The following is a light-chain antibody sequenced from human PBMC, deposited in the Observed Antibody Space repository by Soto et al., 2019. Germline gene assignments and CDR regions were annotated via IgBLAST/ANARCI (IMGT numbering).Light chain of an antibody. CDR2: DAS. V-gene: IGKV1-5*01. J-gene: IGKJ5*01. Sequence: DIQMTQSPSTLSASVGDRVTITCRASQSISSWLAWYQQKPGKAPKLLIYDASSLESGVPSRFSGSGSGTKFTLPISTLQPDDFETISGKQKNSYSQITFGKGTGLEIK. CDR3: KQKNSYSQIT. CDR1: QSISSW.